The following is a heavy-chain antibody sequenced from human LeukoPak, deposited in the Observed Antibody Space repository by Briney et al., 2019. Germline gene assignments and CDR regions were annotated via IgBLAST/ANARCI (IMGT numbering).Heavy chain of an antibody. Sequence: TGGSLRLSCAASGFTLSTYAMSWVRQTPGKGLEWVAATSSSDAGTYHADSVRGRFTISRDNSKNTLYLQMNSLRAEDAAVYYCAKDNYYDSSGYYYSNAFDIWGQGTMVTVSS. CDR2: TSSSDAGT. CDR3: AKDNYYDSSGYYYSNAFDI. CDR1: GFTLSTYA. J-gene: IGHJ3*02. V-gene: IGHV3-23*01. D-gene: IGHD3-22*01.